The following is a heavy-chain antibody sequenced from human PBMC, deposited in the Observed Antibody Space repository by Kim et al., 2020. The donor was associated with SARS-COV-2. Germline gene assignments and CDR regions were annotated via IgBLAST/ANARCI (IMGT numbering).Heavy chain of an antibody. Sequence: KFSQKFQGRVTMTTDTPTNTVYMELRSLRSDDTAVYYCARKADFWSDYFDFWGQGTLVTVSS. CDR3: ARKADFWSDYFDF. J-gene: IGHJ4*02. V-gene: IGHV1-18*01. D-gene: IGHD3-3*01.